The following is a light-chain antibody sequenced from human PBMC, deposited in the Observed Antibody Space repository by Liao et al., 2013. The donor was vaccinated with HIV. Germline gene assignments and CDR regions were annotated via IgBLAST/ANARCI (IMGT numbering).Light chain of an antibody. CDR3: QAWDRSTRVV. CDR1: KLVDTY. Sequence: SYDLTQPPSVSVSPGQTATITCSGHKLVDTYACWYQQRPGQSPVLVIYQDNKRPSGIPERFSGSNSGNTATLTISGTQAMDEADYYCQAWDRSTRVVFGGGTKLTVL. CDR2: QDN. V-gene: IGLV3-1*01. J-gene: IGLJ2*01.